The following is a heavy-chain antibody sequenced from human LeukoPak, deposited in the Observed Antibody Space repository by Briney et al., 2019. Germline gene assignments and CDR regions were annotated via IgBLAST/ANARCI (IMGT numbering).Heavy chain of an antibody. D-gene: IGHD4/OR15-4a*01. CDR3: ARDPPPANPAFDI. V-gene: IGHV3-48*01. J-gene: IGHJ3*02. Sequence: GGSLRLSCVASGFTVSSYSMNCVRQAPGKGLEWVSYISSGSRAVSYADSVKGRFTISRDNAKNLLYLQMNSLRADDTAVYYCARDPPPANPAFDIWGQGTMVTVSS. CDR1: GFTVSSYS. CDR2: ISSGSRAV.